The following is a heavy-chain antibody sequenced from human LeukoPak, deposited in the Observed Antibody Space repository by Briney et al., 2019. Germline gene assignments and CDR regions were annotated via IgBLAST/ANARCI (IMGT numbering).Heavy chain of an antibody. V-gene: IGHV4-4*07. CDR1: VGSISSYF. D-gene: IGHD5-18*01. Sequence: SSETLSLTCTVSVGSISSYFWTWIRQPAGKGLEWIGRIYTSGSTNYNPSLKSRVTMSVDTSKNQFSLKLSSVTAADTAVYYCARENDRYGRIDYWGQGTQVTVSS. CDR2: IYTSGST. CDR3: ARENDRYGRIDY. J-gene: IGHJ4*02.